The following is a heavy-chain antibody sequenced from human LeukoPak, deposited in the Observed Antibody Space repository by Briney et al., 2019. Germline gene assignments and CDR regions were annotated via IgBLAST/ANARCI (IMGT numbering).Heavy chain of an antibody. J-gene: IGHJ6*03. CDR2: IKQDGSEK. Sequence: GGSLRLSCAASGFTFSSYWMSWVRQAPGKGLEWVANIKQDGSEKYYVDSVKGRFTISRDNAKNSLYLQMNSLRAEDTAVYYCATGITGTTSIYYYYYYYMDVWGKGTTVTVSS. V-gene: IGHV3-7*01. CDR1: GFTFSSYW. D-gene: IGHD1-7*01. CDR3: ATGITGTTSIYYYYYYYMDV.